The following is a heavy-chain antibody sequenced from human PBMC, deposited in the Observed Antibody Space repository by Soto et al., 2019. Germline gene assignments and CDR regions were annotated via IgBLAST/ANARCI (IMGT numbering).Heavy chain of an antibody. CDR3: ARGDYYDSSGYFDY. Sequence: SETLSLTCTVSGGSISSYYWSWIRQPPGKGLEWIGYIYYSGSTNYNPSLKSRVTISVDTSKNQFSLKLSSVTAADTAVYYCARGDYYDSSGYFDYWGQGTLVTVSS. CDR1: GGSISSYY. V-gene: IGHV4-59*01. D-gene: IGHD3-22*01. J-gene: IGHJ4*02. CDR2: IYYSGST.